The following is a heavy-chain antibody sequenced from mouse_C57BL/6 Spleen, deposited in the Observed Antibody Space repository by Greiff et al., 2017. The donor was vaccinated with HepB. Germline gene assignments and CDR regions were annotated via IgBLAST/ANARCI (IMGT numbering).Heavy chain of an antibody. CDR1: GYTFTSYW. CDR3: ARSGGSSYYAMDY. J-gene: IGHJ4*01. Sequence: QVQLKQPGAELVMPGASVKLSCKASGYTFTSYWMHWVKQRPGQGLEWIGEIDPSDSYTNYNQKFKGKSTLTVDKSSSTAYMQLSSLTSEDSAVYYCARSGGSSYYAMDYWGQGTSVTVSS. D-gene: IGHD1-1*02. V-gene: IGHV1-69*01. CDR2: IDPSDSYT.